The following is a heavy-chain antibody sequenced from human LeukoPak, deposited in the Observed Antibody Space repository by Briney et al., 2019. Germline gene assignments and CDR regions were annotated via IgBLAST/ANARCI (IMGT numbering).Heavy chain of an antibody. Sequence: GGSLRLSCAASGFTFSSYAMSWVRQAPGKGLEWVSSISGSGNRTYYADSVKGRFTISRDNSKNTLYLQMNSLRAEDTAVYYCAKDRGIAAAGTPNWFDPWGQGTLVTVSS. J-gene: IGHJ5*02. CDR1: GFTFSSYA. CDR2: ISGSGNRT. CDR3: AKDRGIAAAGTPNWFDP. D-gene: IGHD6-13*01. V-gene: IGHV3-23*01.